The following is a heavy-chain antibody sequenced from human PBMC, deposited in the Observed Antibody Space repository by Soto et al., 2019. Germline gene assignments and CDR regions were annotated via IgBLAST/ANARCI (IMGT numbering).Heavy chain of an antibody. J-gene: IGHJ4*02. CDR3: ARHCTGSSCYGLFF. CDR2: SYYSGNT. Sequence: QLQESGPGLVKPSETLSLTCRVSGDSISSSDYYWGWIRQSPGAGLEWIGSSYYSGNTYYNPSLRGRVTISVDTSKNSVSVKLRSLTASDTAVYYCARHCTGSSCYGLFFWGQGALVTVSS. D-gene: IGHD1-1*01. CDR1: GDSISSSDYY. V-gene: IGHV4-39*01.